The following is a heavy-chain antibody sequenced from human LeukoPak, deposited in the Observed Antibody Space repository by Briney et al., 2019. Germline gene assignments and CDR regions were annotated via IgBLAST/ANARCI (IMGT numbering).Heavy chain of an antibody. Sequence: GGSLRLSCTASGFTFSGSTIHWVRQASGKGLEWVGRVRSKANSYATAYAASVKGRFGISRDDSQNTAYLQMNSLKTEGTAVYYCTGLGDYSSSWVDFWGQGTLVTVSS. V-gene: IGHV3-73*01. J-gene: IGHJ4*02. CDR1: GFTFSGST. CDR2: VRSKANSYAT. D-gene: IGHD6-13*01. CDR3: TGLGDYSSSWVDF.